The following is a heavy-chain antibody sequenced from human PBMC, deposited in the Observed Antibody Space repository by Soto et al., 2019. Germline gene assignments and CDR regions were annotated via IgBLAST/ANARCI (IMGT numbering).Heavy chain of an antibody. Sequence: PGGSLRLSCAASGFTFSAYGMHWVRQAPGKGLEWLALVSYDGSLKYYADSVKGRFTISRDNSKNTLYLQMNSLRTEDSAVYSCAKDDGYYGMDVWGQGTTVTVS. CDR3: AKDDGYYGMDV. V-gene: IGHV3-30*18. CDR1: GFTFSAYG. J-gene: IGHJ6*02. CDR2: VSYDGSLK.